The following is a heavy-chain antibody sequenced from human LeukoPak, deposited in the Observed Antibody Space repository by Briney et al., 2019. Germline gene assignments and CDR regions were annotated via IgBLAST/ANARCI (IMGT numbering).Heavy chain of an antibody. CDR3: YRAYQRAYSYGYSPGRHSRPQFGP. CDR1: GGSISSYY. J-gene: IGHJ5*02. V-gene: IGHV4-34*01. D-gene: IGHD5-18*01. CDR2: INHNGST. Sequence: SETLSLTCTVSGGSISSYYRSWIRHPPAPGLELNGEINHNGSTNNNPTPKSQVPIPVATAKNQFSLNLSPVTATDTAVFYCYRAYQRAYSYGYSPGRHSRPQFGPWGQGTRVTVSS.